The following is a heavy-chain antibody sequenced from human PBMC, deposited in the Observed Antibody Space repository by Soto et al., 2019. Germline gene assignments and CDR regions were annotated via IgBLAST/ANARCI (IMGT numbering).Heavy chain of an antibody. J-gene: IGHJ4*02. CDR3: ARGRITVAGLTP. V-gene: IGHV4-59*12. CDR1: VGSISPYY. D-gene: IGHD6-19*01. CDR2: IHYSGST. Sequence: PSETLSLTCTVSVGSISPYYWTWIRQPPGKGLEWIGNIHYSGSTSYNPSLKGRVTMSVDTSENQLSLKLISVTAADTAVYYCARGRITVAGLTPWGQGTLVTV.